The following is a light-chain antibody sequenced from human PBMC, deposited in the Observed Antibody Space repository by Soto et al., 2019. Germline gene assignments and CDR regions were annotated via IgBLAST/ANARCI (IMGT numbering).Light chain of an antibody. J-gene: IGLJ3*02. Sequence: QSVLTQPPSASGTPGQRVTISCSGSSSNIGSNTVNWYQQLPGTAPKLLTYGYNQRPSGVPARISGSKSGTSASLAISGLQSEDEADYFCAAWDDSLNGPVFGGGTKLTVL. CDR3: AAWDDSLNGPV. CDR1: SSNIGSNT. CDR2: GYN. V-gene: IGLV1-44*01.